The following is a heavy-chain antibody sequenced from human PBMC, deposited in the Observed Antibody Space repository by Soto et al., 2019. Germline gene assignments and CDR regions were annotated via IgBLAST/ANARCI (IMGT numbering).Heavy chain of an antibody. V-gene: IGHV3-7*01. Sequence: GSLRLSCAASGFTFSSYWMSWVRQAPGKGLEWVANIKQDGSEKYYVDSVKGRFTISRDNAKNSLYLQMNSLRAEDTAVYYCARDLGYCTNGVCKLGWFDPWGHGXLVTVYS. CDR2: IKQDGSEK. CDR1: GFTFSSYW. J-gene: IGHJ5*02. D-gene: IGHD2-8*01. CDR3: ARDLGYCTNGVCKLGWFDP.